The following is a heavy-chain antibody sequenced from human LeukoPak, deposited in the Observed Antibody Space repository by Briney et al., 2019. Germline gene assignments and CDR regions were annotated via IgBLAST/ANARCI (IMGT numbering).Heavy chain of an antibody. D-gene: IGHD2-15*01. CDR2: IYFSGST. J-gene: IGHJ4*02. CDR1: GGSISYSNSY. V-gene: IGHV4-39*07. Sequence: PSETLSLTCTVSGGSISYSNSYWGWIRQPPGKGLEWIGNIYFSGSTYYKQSLKSRVTISVDTSKNQFSLKLRSVTAADTAVYYCARGRNLGYCSGGSCYYFDYWGQGTLVTVSS. CDR3: ARGRNLGYCSGGSCYYFDY.